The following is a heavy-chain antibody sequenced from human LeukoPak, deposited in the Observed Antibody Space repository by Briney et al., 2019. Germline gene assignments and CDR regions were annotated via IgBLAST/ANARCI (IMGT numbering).Heavy chain of an antibody. D-gene: IGHD2-15*01. Sequence: ASVKVSCKVSGYTLTELSMHWVRQAPGKGLEWMGGFDPEDGETIYAQKFQGRVTMTEDTSTDTAYMELRSLRSDDTAVYYCARVGPLYCSGGSCYPYYFDYWGQGTLVTVSS. J-gene: IGHJ4*02. CDR2: FDPEDGET. V-gene: IGHV1-24*01. CDR3: ARVGPLYCSGGSCYPYYFDY. CDR1: GYTLTELS.